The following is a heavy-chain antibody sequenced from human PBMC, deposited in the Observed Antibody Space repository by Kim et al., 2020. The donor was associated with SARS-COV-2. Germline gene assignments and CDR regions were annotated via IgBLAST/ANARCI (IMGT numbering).Heavy chain of an antibody. D-gene: IGHD1-26*01. J-gene: IGHJ4*02. CDR3: ARAEPYTGSYCLY. CDR1: GFTFGDYA. V-gene: IGHV3-49*04. CDR2: TKSKRYGGTT. Sequence: GGSLRLSCRTSGFTFGDYALSWVRQAPGKGLEWVGFTKSKRYGGTTEYAASVKGRFTISRDDSKSIAYLQMNSLKTEDTAMYYCARAEPYTGSYCLYWGQGTLVTVSP.